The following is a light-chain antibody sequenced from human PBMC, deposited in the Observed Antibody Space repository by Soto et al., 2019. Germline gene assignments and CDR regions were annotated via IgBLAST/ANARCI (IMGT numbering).Light chain of an antibody. J-gene: IGLJ2*01. CDR2: DVS. V-gene: IGLV2-14*01. Sequence: QSALTQPASVSGSPGQSITISCTGSSGDIGDYKYVYWYKQHPGKAPKLMIYDVSNRPSGVSNRFSASKSGNTASLTISGLQAEDEADYYCSSYTSTNFVIFGGGTKLTVL. CDR3: SSYTSTNFVI. CDR1: SGDIGDYKY.